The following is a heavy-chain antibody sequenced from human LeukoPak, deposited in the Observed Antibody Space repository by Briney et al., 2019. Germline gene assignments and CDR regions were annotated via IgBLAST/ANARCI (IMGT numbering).Heavy chain of an antibody. V-gene: IGHV3-23*01. Sequence: GGSLRLSCAASGFNFDVYAMHWVRQAPGKGLEWVSAISGSGGSTFYADSVKGRFTISRDNSKNTLYLQMNSLRAEDTAVYYCAKSGTTYGSGSYGLWGQGTLVTVSS. CDR2: ISGSGGST. CDR3: AKSGTTYGSGSYGL. J-gene: IGHJ4*02. CDR1: GFNFDVYA. D-gene: IGHD3-10*01.